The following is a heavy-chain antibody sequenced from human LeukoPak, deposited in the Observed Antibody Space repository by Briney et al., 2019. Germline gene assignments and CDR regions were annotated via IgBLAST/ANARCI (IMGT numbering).Heavy chain of an antibody. CDR2: ISSSGDST. D-gene: IGHD5-12*01. V-gene: IGHV3-23*01. J-gene: IGHJ4*02. CDR1: GFTFSSYE. CDR3: AKGSMGRCSGNSCYSVY. Sequence: PGGSLRLSCAASGFTFSSYEMNWVRQAPGKGLKWVSDISSSGDSTHYADSVKGRFTISRDNSKNTLYLQMNSLRVEDTAVYYCAKGSMGRCSGNSCYSVYWGQGTLVTVSS.